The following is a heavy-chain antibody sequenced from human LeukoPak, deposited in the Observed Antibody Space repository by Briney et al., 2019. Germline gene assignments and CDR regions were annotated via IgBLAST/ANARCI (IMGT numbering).Heavy chain of an antibody. CDR1: GGSISSYY. Sequence: SETLSLACTVSGGSISSYYWSWIRQPPGKGLEWIGEINHSGSTNYNPSLKSRVTISVDTSKNQFSLKLSSVTAADTAVYYCARADFITMVRGVMPPLGFDYWGQGTLVTVSS. D-gene: IGHD3-10*01. V-gene: IGHV4-34*01. J-gene: IGHJ4*02. CDR3: ARADFITMVRGVMPPLGFDY. CDR2: INHSGST.